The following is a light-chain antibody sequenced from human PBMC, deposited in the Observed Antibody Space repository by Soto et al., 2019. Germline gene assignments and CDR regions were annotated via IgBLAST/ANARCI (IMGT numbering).Light chain of an antibody. Sequence: DIQLTQSPSTLSASVGDRVSITCRASQNVHSWLSCYQQKSGKAPKLLIYKASNLDSGVPSRFSGSGSGTDFTLAISSLQPEDFATYCCQKYEDYPLLSFGGGTKVAIK. CDR2: KAS. CDR1: QNVHSW. J-gene: IGKJ4*01. CDR3: QKYEDYPLLS. V-gene: IGKV1-5*03.